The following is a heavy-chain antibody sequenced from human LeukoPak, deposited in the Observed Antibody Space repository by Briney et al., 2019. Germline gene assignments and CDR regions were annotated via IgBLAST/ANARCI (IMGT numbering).Heavy chain of an antibody. D-gene: IGHD2-2*02. CDR3: ARYCSSTGCYTGDAFDI. CDR1: GGSISSGDYY. Sequence: SETLSLTCTVSGGSISSGDYYWSWIRQPPGTGLEWIGYIYYSGSTYYNPSLKNRVTISVDTSKNQFSLKLSSVTAADTAVYYCARYCSSTGCYTGDAFDIWGQGTMVTVSS. V-gene: IGHV4-30-4*08. J-gene: IGHJ3*02. CDR2: IYYSGST.